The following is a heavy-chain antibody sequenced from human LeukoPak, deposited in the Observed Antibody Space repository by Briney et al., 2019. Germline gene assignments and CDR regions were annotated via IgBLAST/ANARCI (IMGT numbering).Heavy chain of an antibody. CDR2: ISYDGNYE. CDR3: ASAPGVAPPAGYYPDY. CDR1: GFTFSSYA. J-gene: IGHJ4*02. D-gene: IGHD2-2*01. V-gene: IGHV3-30-3*01. Sequence: GRSLRLSCAASGFTFSSYAMHWVRQAPGKGLDWVAVISYDGNYEYYADSVKGRFTISRDNSKNTLNLQMNSLRAEDTAVYYCASAPGVAPPAGYYPDYWGQGTLVTVSS.